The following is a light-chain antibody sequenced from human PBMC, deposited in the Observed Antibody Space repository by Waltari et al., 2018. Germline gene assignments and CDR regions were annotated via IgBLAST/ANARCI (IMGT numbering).Light chain of an antibody. CDR1: QSLSSTY. J-gene: IGKJ2*01. CDR3: QQYGRSPYT. Sequence: EIVLTQSPGTLSLSXGERATLSCRASQSLSSTYLAWYQQKPGQAPRLLIYGASSRATGIPDRFSGSGSGTDFTLSISRLEPEDSAVYYCQQYGRSPYTFGQGTKLEIK. CDR2: GAS. V-gene: IGKV3-20*01.